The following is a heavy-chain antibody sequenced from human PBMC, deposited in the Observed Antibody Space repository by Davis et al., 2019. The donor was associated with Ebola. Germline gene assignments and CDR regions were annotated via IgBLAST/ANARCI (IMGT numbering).Heavy chain of an antibody. V-gene: IGHV1-2*04. CDR2: IDPYSGGT. J-gene: IGHJ4*02. CDR3: ARGGTGYDYAFEY. CDR1: GGTFNNFA. Sequence: ASVKVSCKASGGTFNNFAISWVRQVPGAGLEWMGRIDPYSGGTNYAQKFQGWVTMTRDTSISTAYMELTSDDTAVYYCARGGTGYDYAFEYWGQGSLVSVSS. D-gene: IGHD5-12*01.